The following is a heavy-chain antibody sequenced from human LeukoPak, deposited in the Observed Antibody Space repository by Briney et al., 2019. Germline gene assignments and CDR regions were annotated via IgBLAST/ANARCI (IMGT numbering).Heavy chain of an antibody. V-gene: IGHV1-24*01. D-gene: IGHD3-16*01. CDR2: FDPEDGET. CDR1: VYTLTELS. Sequence: ASVKVSCKVSVYTLTELSMHWVRQARGKGLEWMGGFDPEDGETIYAQKFQGRVTMTEDTSTDTAYMELSSLRSEDTAVYYCATNYVWGSYFYFDYWGQRTLVTVSS. CDR3: ATNYVWGSYFYFDY. J-gene: IGHJ4*02.